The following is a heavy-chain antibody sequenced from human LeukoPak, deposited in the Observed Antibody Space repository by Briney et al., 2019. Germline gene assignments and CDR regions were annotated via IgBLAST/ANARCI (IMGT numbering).Heavy chain of an antibody. V-gene: IGHV3-23*01. CDR3: AKGSRVEPVAYCDC. CDR2: ISGAGGTT. J-gene: IGHJ4*02. Sequence: GGSLRLSCAASGFTFSSYTMMWLRQAPGKGLEWVSAISGAGGTTLYADSVKGRFTISRDNSKNTLYLQMSSLRADDTAVYYCAKGSRVEPVAYCDCWGQGTLVTVSS. D-gene: IGHD2-2*01. CDR1: GFTFSSYT.